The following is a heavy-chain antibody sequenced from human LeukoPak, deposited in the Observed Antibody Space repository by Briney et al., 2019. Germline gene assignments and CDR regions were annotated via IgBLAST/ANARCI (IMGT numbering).Heavy chain of an antibody. CDR1: GFTVSSNY. CDR3: AKAPRPGSSGYPNLDH. Sequence: GGSLRLSCAASGFTVSSNYMNWVRQAPGKGLEWVSLIYSGSSTNYADSVKGRFTISRDNSKNTPYLQMNSLRAEDTAVYYCAKAPRPGSSGYPNLDHWGQGTLVTVSS. CDR2: IYSGSST. J-gene: IGHJ4*02. D-gene: IGHD3-22*01. V-gene: IGHV3-53*01.